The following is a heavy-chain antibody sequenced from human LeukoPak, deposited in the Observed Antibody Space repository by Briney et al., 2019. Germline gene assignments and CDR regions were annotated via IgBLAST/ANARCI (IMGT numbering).Heavy chain of an antibody. J-gene: IGHJ4*02. CDR2: ISYDGSNK. D-gene: IGHD5-24*01. CDR1: GFTFSSYA. V-gene: IGHV3-30*03. CDR3: ARGSRDGYNPSY. Sequence: PGGSLRLSCAASGFTFSSYAMSWVRQAPGKGLEWVAVISYDGSNKYYADSVKGRFTISRDNAKNSLYLQMNSLRAEDTAVYYCARGSRDGYNPSYWGQGTLVTVSS.